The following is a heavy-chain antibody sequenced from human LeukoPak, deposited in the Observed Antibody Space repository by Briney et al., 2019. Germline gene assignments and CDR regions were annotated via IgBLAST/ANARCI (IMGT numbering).Heavy chain of an antibody. Sequence: PSETLSLTCTVSGGSISSYYWSWIRRPPGKGLEWIGYIYYSGSTNYNPSLKSRVTISVDTSKNQFSLKLSSVTAADTAVYYCARLRTAMGVFDPWGQGTLVTVSS. CDR3: ARLRTAMGVFDP. CDR2: IYYSGST. D-gene: IGHD5-18*01. J-gene: IGHJ5*02. CDR1: GGSISSYY. V-gene: IGHV4-59*01.